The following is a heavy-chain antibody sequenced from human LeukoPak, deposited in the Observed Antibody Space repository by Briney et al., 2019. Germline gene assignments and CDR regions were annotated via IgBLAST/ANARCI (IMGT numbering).Heavy chain of an antibody. CDR1: GGSISSSSYS. J-gene: IGHJ4*02. V-gene: IGHV4-39*01. Sequence: PSETLSLTCTVSGGSISSSSYSWGWLRQPPGKGLEWIGTIYYSGSTYYNPSLKSRVTISVDTSNNQFSLKLTSVTAADPAVYYCARGRAAAGQYYFDYWGQGTLVTVCS. D-gene: IGHD6-13*01. CDR2: IYYSGST. CDR3: ARGRAAAGQYYFDY.